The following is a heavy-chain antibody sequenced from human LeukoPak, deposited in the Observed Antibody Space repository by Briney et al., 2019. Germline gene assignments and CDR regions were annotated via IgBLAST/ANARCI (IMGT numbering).Heavy chain of an antibody. CDR2: ISYDGSNK. D-gene: IGHD1-1*01. CDR1: GFTFSSYG. V-gene: IGHV3-30*18. CDR3: AKGLERRGRQVGY. J-gene: IGHJ4*02. Sequence: GGSLRLSCAASGFTFSSYGMHWVRQAPGKGLEWVAVISYDGSNKYYADSVKGRFTISRDNSKNTLYLQMNSLRAEDTAVYYCAKGLERRGRQVGYWGQGTLVTVSS.